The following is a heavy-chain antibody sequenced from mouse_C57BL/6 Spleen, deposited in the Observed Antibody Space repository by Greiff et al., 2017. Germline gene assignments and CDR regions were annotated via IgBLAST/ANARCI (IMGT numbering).Heavy chain of an antibody. V-gene: IGHV1-82*01. CDR2: IYPGDGDT. J-gene: IGHJ2*01. D-gene: IGHD1-1*01. Sequence: QVQLQQSGPELVKPGASVKISCKASGYAFSSSWMNWVKQRPGKGLEWIGRIYPGDGDTNYNGKFKGKATLTADKSSSTAYMQLSSLTSEDSAVYFCAREDWTVVAPDYWGQGTTLTVSS. CDR1: GYAFSSSW. CDR3: AREDWTVVAPDY.